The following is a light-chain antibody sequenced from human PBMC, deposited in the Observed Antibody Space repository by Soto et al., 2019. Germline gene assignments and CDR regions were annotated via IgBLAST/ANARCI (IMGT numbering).Light chain of an antibody. CDR2: ATS. V-gene: IGKV1-12*01. CDR3: HHSNSVPCT. J-gene: IGKJ1*01. CDR1: QRISSW. Sequence: IQMTQSPSSVSASVGDRVILTCRASQRISSWLAWSHQRPGEAPRLLIYATSTLETGVPPTFSGSGSARYFTLTISSLQPEDLETYFWHHSNSVPCTFGHGTKVEVK.